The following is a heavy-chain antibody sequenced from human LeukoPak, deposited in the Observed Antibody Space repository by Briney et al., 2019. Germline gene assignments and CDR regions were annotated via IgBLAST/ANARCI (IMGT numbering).Heavy chain of an antibody. Sequence: GGSLRLSCAASGFTFSSYWMSWVRQAPGKGLEWVSVISGNGVSILHADSVKGRFTISRDNSKNTLYLQMNSLRDEDTAVYYCAKGQFHFDSSGYYRWGQGTLVTVSS. J-gene: IGHJ4*02. CDR3: AKGQFHFDSSGYYR. V-gene: IGHV3-23*01. CDR1: GFTFSSYW. D-gene: IGHD3-22*01. CDR2: ISGNGVSI.